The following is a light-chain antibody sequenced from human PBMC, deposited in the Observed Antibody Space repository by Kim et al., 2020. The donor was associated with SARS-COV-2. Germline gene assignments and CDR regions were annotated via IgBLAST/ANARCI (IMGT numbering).Light chain of an antibody. V-gene: IGKV1-39*01. J-gene: IGKJ1*01. CDR2: AAS. CDR3: QQSYSTPRT. CDR1: QSISSY. Sequence: ASVGDRVTITCRASQSISSYLNWYQQKPGKAPKLLIFAASSLQSGVPSRFSGSGSGTDFTLTISSLQPEDFATYYCQQSYSTPRTFGQGTKVDIK.